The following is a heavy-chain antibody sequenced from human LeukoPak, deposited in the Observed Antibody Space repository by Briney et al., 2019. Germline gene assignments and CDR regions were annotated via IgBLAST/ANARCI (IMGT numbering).Heavy chain of an antibody. J-gene: IGHJ4*02. D-gene: IGHD6-19*01. V-gene: IGHV3-20*04. Sequence: GGSLRLSCAASGFTFDDYGMSWVRQAPGKGLEWVSGINWNGGSTGYADSVKGRFTISRDNTKNTLYLQMNSLRAEDTAVYYCARLIPSSGWGGWGQGTLVTVSS. CDR2: INWNGGST. CDR1: GFTFDDYG. CDR3: ARLIPSSGWGG.